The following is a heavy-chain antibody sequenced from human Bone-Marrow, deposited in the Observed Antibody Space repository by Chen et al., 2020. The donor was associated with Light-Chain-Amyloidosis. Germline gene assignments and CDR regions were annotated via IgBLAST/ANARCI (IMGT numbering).Heavy chain of an antibody. V-gene: IGHV1-18*01. D-gene: IGHD2-2*01. CDR3: GRAKLSRTYNGFDP. CDR2: ISAYNGNT. J-gene: IGHJ5*02. CDR1: GYTFTSYG. Sequence: QVQLVQSGAEVKKPGASVKVSCKASGYTFTSYGISWVRQAPGQGLEWMGWISAYNGNTSLAQMLQGRVTMTTNTSTSTAYMELRSLRSDDTAVYYCGRAKLSRTYNGFDPWGQGTLVTVSS.